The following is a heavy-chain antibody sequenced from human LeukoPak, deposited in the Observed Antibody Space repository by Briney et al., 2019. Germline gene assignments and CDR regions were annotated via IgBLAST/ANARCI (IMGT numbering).Heavy chain of an antibody. CDR3: ASYYCSSGSCYFDT. J-gene: IGHJ4*02. CDR1: GFTAGYNY. CDR2: IYRGDT. V-gene: IGHV3-53*01. Sequence: TGGSLRLSCAVSGFTAGYNYMSWVRQAPGKGLEWVSVIYRGDTYYADSVKGRFTISRDDSKNTVFLQMNRLRADDTAVYFCASYYCSSGSCYFDTWGQGTLVDVSS. D-gene: IGHD2-15*01.